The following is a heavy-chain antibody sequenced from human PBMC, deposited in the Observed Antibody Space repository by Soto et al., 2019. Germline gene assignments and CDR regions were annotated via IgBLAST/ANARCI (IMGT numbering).Heavy chain of an antibody. CDR2: IYHSGST. V-gene: IGHV4-30-2*02. Sequence: PSETLSLTCAVSGGSISSGGYSWSWIRQPPGKGLEWIGYIYHSGSTYYNPSLKSRVTMSVDTSKNQFSLKLRSVIVADTAVYHCARFVRSCSGTTCYTRADVWGQGTTVTVSS. D-gene: IGHD2-2*02. J-gene: IGHJ6*02. CDR3: ARFVRSCSGTTCYTRADV. CDR1: GGSISSGGYS.